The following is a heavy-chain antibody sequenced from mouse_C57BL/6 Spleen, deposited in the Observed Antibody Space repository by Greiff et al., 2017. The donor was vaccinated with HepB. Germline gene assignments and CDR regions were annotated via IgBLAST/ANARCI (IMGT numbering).Heavy chain of an antibody. CDR2: IRNKANGYTT. CDR3: ARYEGDFDY. V-gene: IGHV7-3*01. J-gene: IGHJ2*01. Sequence: EVKLVESGGGLVQPGGSLSLSCAASGFTFTDYYMSWVRQPPGKALEWLGFIRNKANGYTTEYSASVKGRFTISRDNSQSILYLQMNALRAEDSATDYCARYEGDFDYWGQGTTLTVSS. CDR1: GFTFTDYY.